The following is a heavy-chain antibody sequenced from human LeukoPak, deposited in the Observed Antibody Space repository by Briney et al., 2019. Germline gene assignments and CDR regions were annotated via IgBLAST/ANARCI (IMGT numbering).Heavy chain of an antibody. J-gene: IGHJ4*02. Sequence: ASVKVSCKASGYTFTGYYMHWVRQAPGQGLEWMGWINPNSGGTNYAQKFQGRVTMTRDTSISTAYMELRRLRSDDTAVYYCARDYDILTGYYSYFDYWGQGTLVTVSS. CDR1: GYTFTGYY. CDR2: INPNSGGT. D-gene: IGHD3-9*01. CDR3: ARDYDILTGYYSYFDY. V-gene: IGHV1-2*02.